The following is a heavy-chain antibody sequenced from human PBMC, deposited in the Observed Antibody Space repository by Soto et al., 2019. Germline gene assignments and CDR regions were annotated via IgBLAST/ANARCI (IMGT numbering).Heavy chain of an antibody. D-gene: IGHD3-9*01. Sequence: SETLSLTCTVSGGSISSSSFHWGWIRQPPGKGLEWIGSIYYSGSTYYSPSLKSRVTMSVDTSKNQFSLKLSSVTAADTAVYYCAKTQNDILDYWGQGTLVTVSS. V-gene: IGHV4-39*01. CDR2: IYYSGST. J-gene: IGHJ4*02. CDR3: AKTQNDILDY. CDR1: GGSISSSSFH.